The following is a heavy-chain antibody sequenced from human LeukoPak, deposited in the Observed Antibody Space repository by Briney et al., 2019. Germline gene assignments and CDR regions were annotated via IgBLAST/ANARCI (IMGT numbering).Heavy chain of an antibody. CDR3: ARDPDGWNDVFGMDV. CDR1: GYTFTSYG. Sequence: ASVKVSCKASGYTFTSYGISWVRQAPGQGLEWMGWISAYNGNTNYAQKLQGRVTMTTDTSTSTAYMELRSLRSDDTAVYYCARDPDGWNDVFGMDVWGQGTTVTVSS. D-gene: IGHD1-1*01. V-gene: IGHV1-18*01. J-gene: IGHJ6*02. CDR2: ISAYNGNT.